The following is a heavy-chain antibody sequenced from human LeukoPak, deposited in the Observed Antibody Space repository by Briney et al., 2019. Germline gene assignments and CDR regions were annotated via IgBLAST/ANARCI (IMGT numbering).Heavy chain of an antibody. CDR1: GYTFTGYY. D-gene: IGHD3-10*01. CDR2: INPNSGGT. CDR3: ARASPTDITMVGWFDP. V-gene: IGHV1-2*02. Sequence: GASVKVSCKASGYTFTGYYMHWVRQAPGQGLEWMGWINPNSGGTNYAQKFQGRVTMTRDTSTSTVYMELSSLRSEDTAVYYCARASPTDITMVGWFDPWGQGTLVTVSS. J-gene: IGHJ5*02.